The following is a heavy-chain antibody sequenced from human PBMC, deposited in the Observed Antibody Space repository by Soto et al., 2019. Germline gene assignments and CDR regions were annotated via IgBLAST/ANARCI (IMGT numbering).Heavy chain of an antibody. CDR3: ARATELRYVEWSVYRGGNYAMDV. V-gene: IGHV1-8*01. CDR1: GYTFSGYD. CDR2: VSPDSGST. D-gene: IGHD3-3*01. Sequence: QVQLVQSGAEVKKPGASVRVSCKASGYTFSGYDINWVRQATGQGLEWRGWVSPDSGSTGYAGISQGRVTMTWDRPTTTASTDLSSLTSEDSAVYYCARATELRYVEWSVYRGGNYAMDVWGQGTTVTVSS. J-gene: IGHJ6*02.